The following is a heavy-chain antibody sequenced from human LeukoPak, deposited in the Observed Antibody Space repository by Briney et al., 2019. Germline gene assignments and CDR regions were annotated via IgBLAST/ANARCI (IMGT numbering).Heavy chain of an antibody. CDR1: GFTVSRNY. J-gene: IGHJ4*02. CDR2: IYSGGST. Sequence: GGSLRLSCAASGFTVSRNYMSWVRQARGKGLEWVSVIYSGGSTYYADSVKGRFTISRDNSKNTLYLQMNSLRAEDTAVYYCARTPPTVEEGPFDYWGQGTLVTVSS. V-gene: IGHV3-53*01. D-gene: IGHD4-17*01. CDR3: ARTPPTVEEGPFDY.